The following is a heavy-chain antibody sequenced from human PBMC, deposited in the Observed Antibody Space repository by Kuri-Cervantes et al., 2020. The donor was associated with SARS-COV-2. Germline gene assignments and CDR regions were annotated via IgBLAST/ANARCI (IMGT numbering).Heavy chain of an antibody. CDR3: AKVISDTTDF. CDR1: GLTFNSYA. Sequence: LSLTCAASGLTFNSYAMSWVRQAPGKGLEWVSSISGSGDTTNYADSVKGRFTISRDNSKNTLYLQMSSLRAEDTAVYYCAKVISDTTDFWGQGTLVTVSS. D-gene: IGHD1-1*01. J-gene: IGHJ4*02. V-gene: IGHV3-23*01. CDR2: ISGSGDTT.